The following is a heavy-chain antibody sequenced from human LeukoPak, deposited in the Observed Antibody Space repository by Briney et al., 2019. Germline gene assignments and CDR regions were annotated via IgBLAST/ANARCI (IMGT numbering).Heavy chain of an antibody. Sequence: PSETLSLTCTVSGGSISSYYWSWIRQPPGKGLEWIGSIYYSGSTYYNPSLKSRVTISVDTSKNQFSLKLSSVTAADTAVYYCARHPDQLLHDCWGQGTLVTVSS. J-gene: IGHJ4*02. CDR3: ARHPDQLLHDC. V-gene: IGHV4-39*01. D-gene: IGHD2-2*01. CDR2: IYYSGST. CDR1: GGSISSYY.